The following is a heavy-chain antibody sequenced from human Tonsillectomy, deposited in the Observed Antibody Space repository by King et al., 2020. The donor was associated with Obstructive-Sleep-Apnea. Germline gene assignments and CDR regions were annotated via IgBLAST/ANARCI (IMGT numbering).Heavy chain of an antibody. J-gene: IGHJ4*02. CDR2: IWYDGTNK. CDR3: ARASTVASRGRSVGF. V-gene: IGHV3-33*01. D-gene: IGHD3-16*01. Sequence: VKLVESGGGVVQPGRSLRLSCAASEFTFSSFDMHWVRQAPGKGLEWVAIIWYDGTNKYYADSVKGRFTISRDNSKNTLYLQMNNLRAEDTAVYYCARASTVASRGRSVGFWGPGTLVTVSS. CDR1: EFTFSSFD.